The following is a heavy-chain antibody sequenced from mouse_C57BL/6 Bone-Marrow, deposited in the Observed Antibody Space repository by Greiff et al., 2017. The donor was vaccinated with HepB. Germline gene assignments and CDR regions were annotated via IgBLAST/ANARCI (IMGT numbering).Heavy chain of an antibody. D-gene: IGHD2-4*01. V-gene: IGHV1-19*01. J-gene: IGHJ3*01. Sequence: EVQLQQSGPVLVKPGASVKMSCKASGYTFTDYYMNWVKQSHGKSLEWIGVINPYNGGTSYNQKFKGKATLTVDKSSSTAYMELNSLTSEDSAVYYWASVAYYDYDWFAYWGQGTLVTVSA. CDR1: GYTFTDYY. CDR2: INPYNGGT. CDR3: ASVAYYDYDWFAY.